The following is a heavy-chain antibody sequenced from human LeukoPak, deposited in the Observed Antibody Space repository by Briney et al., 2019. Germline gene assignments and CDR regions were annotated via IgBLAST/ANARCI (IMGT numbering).Heavy chain of an antibody. CDR3: ARSASYLVGHDY. J-gene: IGHJ4*02. D-gene: IGHD1-26*01. CDR2: ISPGDSDT. Sequence: GESLKISCKGSGYSFTSYWIGWVRQMPGKGLEWMGLISPGDSDTRYSPSLQGHVTISADKSSSTAYLQWSSLKASDTAMYYRARSASYLVGHDYWGQGTLVTVSS. V-gene: IGHV5-51*01. CDR1: GYSFTSYW.